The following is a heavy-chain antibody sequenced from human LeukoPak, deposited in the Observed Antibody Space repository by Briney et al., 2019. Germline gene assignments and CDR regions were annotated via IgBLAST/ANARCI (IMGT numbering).Heavy chain of an antibody. V-gene: IGHV3-33*01. J-gene: IGHJ4*02. Sequence: PGGSLRLSCAASGFTFSSYGMNWVRQAPGKGLEWVAVIWYDGSKKYYADPVKGRFTISRDNSKNTLHLQMNSLRAEDTAVYYCARGKYFDWSPIDYWGQGILVIVSP. CDR2: IWYDGSKK. D-gene: IGHD3-9*01. CDR3: ARGKYFDWSPIDY. CDR1: GFTFSSYG.